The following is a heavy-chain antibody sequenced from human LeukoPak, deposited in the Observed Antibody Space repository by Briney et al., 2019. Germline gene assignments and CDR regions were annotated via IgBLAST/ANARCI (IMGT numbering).Heavy chain of an antibody. D-gene: IGHD6-13*01. CDR1: GGSISSYY. CDR3: ARGLSSRWYASGWFDP. Sequence: SETLSLTCTVSGGSISSYYWSWIRQPPGKGLEWIGYVYYSGSTNYNPSLKSRVTISVDTSKNQFSLKLSSVAAADTAVYYCARGLSSRWYASGWFDPWGQGTLVTVSS. V-gene: IGHV4-59*01. J-gene: IGHJ5*02. CDR2: VYYSGST.